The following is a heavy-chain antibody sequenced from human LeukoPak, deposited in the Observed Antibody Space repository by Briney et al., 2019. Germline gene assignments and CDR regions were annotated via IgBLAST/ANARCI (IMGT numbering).Heavy chain of an antibody. CDR2: ISGSGSST. CDR1: GFTFSNYA. CDR3: AKDSASYGRFDY. Sequence: GGSLRLSCAASGFTFSNYAMCWVRQVPGKGLEWVSVISGSGSSTYYADSVKGRFTISRDNSKNTLYLQMNSLRAEDTAVYFCAKDSASYGRFDYWGQGTLVTVSS. D-gene: IGHD5-18*01. V-gene: IGHV3-23*01. J-gene: IGHJ4*02.